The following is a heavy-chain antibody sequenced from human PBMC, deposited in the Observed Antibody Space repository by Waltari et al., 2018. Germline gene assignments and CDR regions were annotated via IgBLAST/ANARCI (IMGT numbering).Heavy chain of an antibody. CDR3: ATSRDGYNLIGDY. CDR1: GFTFSSNW. CDR2: VNADGSTT. D-gene: IGHD5-12*01. J-gene: IGHJ4*02. Sequence: EVQLVESGGGLVQPGGSLRLSCAASGFTFSSNWMHRVRQAPGKGLGWVSRVNADGSTTSYADSVKCRHAISRDNAKNTLYLQVDSLRAEDTAVYYCATSRDGYNLIGDYWGQGTLVTVSS. V-gene: IGHV3-74*01.